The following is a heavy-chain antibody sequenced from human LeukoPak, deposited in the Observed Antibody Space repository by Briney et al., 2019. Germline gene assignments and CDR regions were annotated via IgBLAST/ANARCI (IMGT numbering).Heavy chain of an antibody. D-gene: IGHD4-23*01. CDR3: ATDRTGNYYFDD. CDR1: GGSISSSSYY. J-gene: IGHJ4*02. Sequence: SETLSLTCSVSGGSISSSSYYWGWIRQSSGKGLEWIGSIYYSGSTYYNPSLKSRVTISVDTSKNQFSLKLSSVTAADTAMYFCATDRTGNYYFDDWGQGTLVTVSS. CDR2: IYYSGST. V-gene: IGHV4-39*07.